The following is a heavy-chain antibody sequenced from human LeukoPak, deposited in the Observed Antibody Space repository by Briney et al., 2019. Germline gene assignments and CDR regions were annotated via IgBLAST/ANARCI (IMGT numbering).Heavy chain of an antibody. CDR1: GFTFSSYA. Sequence: GGSLRLSCAASGFTFSSYAMHWVRQAPGKGLEWVAVISYDGSNKYYADSVKGRFTISRDNSKNTLYLQMNSLRAEDTAVYYCATGDVRYSYGLGAFDIWGQGTMVTVSS. CDR3: ATGDVRYSYGLGAFDI. CDR2: ISYDGSNK. D-gene: IGHD5-18*01. V-gene: IGHV3-30-3*01. J-gene: IGHJ3*02.